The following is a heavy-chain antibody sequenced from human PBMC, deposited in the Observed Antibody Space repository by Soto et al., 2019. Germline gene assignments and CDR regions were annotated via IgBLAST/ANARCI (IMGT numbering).Heavy chain of an antibody. Sequence: QVQLVQSGAEVKKPGASVKVSCKAYDYTFTSYGISWVRQAPGQGLEWMGWISAYNGNTKYIQKFQGRVTMTTDTSTSTAYMELRSLTSDATAVYYCARDFYGDSGHFDYWGQGTLVTVSS. J-gene: IGHJ4*02. CDR2: ISAYNGNT. CDR3: ARDFYGDSGHFDY. CDR1: DYTFTSYG. V-gene: IGHV1-18*01. D-gene: IGHD4-17*01.